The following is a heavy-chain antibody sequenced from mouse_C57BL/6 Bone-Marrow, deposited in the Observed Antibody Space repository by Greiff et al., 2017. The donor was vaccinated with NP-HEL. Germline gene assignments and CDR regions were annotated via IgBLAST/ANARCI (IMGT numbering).Heavy chain of an antibody. Sequence: DVKLVESGGDLVKPGGSLKLSCAASGFTFSSYGMSWVRQTPDKRLEWVATISSGGSYTYYPDSVKGRFTISRDNAKNTLYLQMSSLKSEDTAMYYCARHTVHITTVVSWYFDVWGTGTTVTVSS. CDR1: GFTFSSYG. CDR3: ARHTVHITTVVSWYFDV. J-gene: IGHJ1*03. CDR2: ISSGGSYT. D-gene: IGHD1-1*01. V-gene: IGHV5-6*02.